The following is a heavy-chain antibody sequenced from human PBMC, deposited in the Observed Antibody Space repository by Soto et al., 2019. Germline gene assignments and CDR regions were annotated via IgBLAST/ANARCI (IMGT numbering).Heavy chain of an antibody. CDR1: GFTFSSYA. D-gene: IGHD1-1*01. J-gene: IGHJ6*02. CDR3: ARGTTGTGGMDV. CDR2: ISYDGSNK. V-gene: IGHV3-30-3*01. Sequence: QVQLVESGGGVVQPGRSLRLSCAASGFTFSSYAMHWVRQAPGKGLEWVAVISYDGSNKYYADSVKGRFTISRDNSKNTLYLQMTSLRAEDTAVYYCARGTTGTGGMDVWGQGTTVTVSS.